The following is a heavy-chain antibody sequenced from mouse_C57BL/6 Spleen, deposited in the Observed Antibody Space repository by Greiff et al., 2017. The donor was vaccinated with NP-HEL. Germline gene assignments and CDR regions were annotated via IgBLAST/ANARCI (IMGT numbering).Heavy chain of an antibody. CDR3: AKKGDSSEAMDY. D-gene: IGHD3-2*02. CDR1: GFSLTSYG. Sequence: QVQLQQSGPGLVQPSQSLSITCTVSGFSLTSYGVHWVRQSPGKGLEWLGVIWRGGSTDYNAAFMSRLSITKDNSKSQVFFKMNSRQADDTAIYYCAKKGDSSEAMDYWGQGTSVTVSS. CDR2: IWRGGST. V-gene: IGHV2-5*01. J-gene: IGHJ4*01.